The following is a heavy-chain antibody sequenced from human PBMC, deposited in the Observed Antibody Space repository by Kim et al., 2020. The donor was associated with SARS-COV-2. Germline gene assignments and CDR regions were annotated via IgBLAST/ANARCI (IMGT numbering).Heavy chain of an antibody. J-gene: IGHJ6*02. Sequence: VKGRFTISRANAKNSLYLQMNSLRAEDTAVYYCARDDEWIAAAGTYGMDVWGQGTTVTVSS. CDR3: ARDDEWIAAAGTYGMDV. D-gene: IGHD6-13*01. V-gene: IGHV3-21*01.